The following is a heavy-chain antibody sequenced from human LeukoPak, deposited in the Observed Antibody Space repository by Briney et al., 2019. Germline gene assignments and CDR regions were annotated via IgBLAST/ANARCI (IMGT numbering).Heavy chain of an antibody. J-gene: IGHJ4*02. CDR2: INNDGSTT. CDR1: GFTLSNYW. CDR3: ARGRMGTTTYYFDY. V-gene: IGHV3-74*01. Sequence: PGGSLRLSCEASGFTLSNYWMHWVRQAPGKGLVWVSRINNDGSTTAYADSVKGRFTISRDNAKNTLFLQTSSLRAADTAVYYCARGRMGTTTYYFDYWGQGTLVTVSS. D-gene: IGHD1-26*01.